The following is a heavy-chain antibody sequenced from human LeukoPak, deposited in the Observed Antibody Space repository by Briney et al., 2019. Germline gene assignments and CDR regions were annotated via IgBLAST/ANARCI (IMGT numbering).Heavy chain of an antibody. D-gene: IGHD6-19*01. J-gene: IGHJ1*01. CDR3: AKFGSSGWPFQH. CDR1: GYTFTKYW. V-gene: IGHV5-51*01. CDR2: IYPGDSDT. Sequence: GGSLKISCQASGYTFTKYWIAWVRQMPGKGLEWMGIIYPGDSDTRYSPSFQGQVTISADKSISTAYLQWSSLKASDTAMYYCAKFGSSGWPFQHWGQGTLVTVSS.